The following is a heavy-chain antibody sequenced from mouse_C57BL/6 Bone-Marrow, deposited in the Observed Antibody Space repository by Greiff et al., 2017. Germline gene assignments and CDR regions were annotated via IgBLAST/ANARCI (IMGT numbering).Heavy chain of an antibody. J-gene: IGHJ3*01. V-gene: IGHV1-55*01. CDR2: IYPGSGST. D-gene: IGHD2-12*01. CDR3: ARNSSYLSWFAY. Sequence: QVQLQQPGAELVKPGASVKMSCKASGYTFTSYWITWVKQRPGQGLEWIGDIYPGSGSTNYNEKFKSKATLTVDTSSSTAYMQLSSLTSADSSVYYCARNSSYLSWFAYWGQGTLVTVSA. CDR1: GYTFTSYW.